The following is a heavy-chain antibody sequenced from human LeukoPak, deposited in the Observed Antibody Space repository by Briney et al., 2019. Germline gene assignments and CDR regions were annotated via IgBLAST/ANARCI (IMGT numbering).Heavy chain of an antibody. D-gene: IGHD1-1*01. V-gene: IGHV3-30*04. CDR3: ARRAIQLESRWYYGMDV. CDR1: GFTFSSYA. Sequence: GGSLRLSCAASGFTFSSYAMHWVRQAPGKGLEWVAVISYDGSNKYYADSVKGRFTISRDNSKNTLYLQMNSLRAEDTAVYCCARRAIQLESRWYYGMDVWGQGTTVTVSS. CDR2: ISYDGSNK. J-gene: IGHJ6*02.